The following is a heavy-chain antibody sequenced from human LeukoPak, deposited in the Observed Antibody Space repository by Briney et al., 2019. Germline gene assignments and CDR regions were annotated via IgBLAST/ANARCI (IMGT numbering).Heavy chain of an antibody. V-gene: IGHV3-33*03. Sequence: GGSLRLSCAASGFTFSTYSIHWVRQAPGKGLEWVAVIWFDGTYKYYGDSVKGRFTVDRDNSINTVYLQMNSLRAEDTAVYYCAKDVHKYGGNSWFDYWGQGTLVTVSS. J-gene: IGHJ4*02. CDR1: GFTFSTYS. CDR2: IWFDGTYK. CDR3: AKDVHKYGGNSWFDY. D-gene: IGHD4-23*01.